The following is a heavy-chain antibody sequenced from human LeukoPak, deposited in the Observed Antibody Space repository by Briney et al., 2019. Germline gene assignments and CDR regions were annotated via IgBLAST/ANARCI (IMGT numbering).Heavy chain of an antibody. CDR1: GYSISSGYY. Sequence: PSETLSLTCTVSGYSISSGYYWGWIRQPPGKGLEWIGSIYHSGSTYYKPSLKRRVTISVDTSKNQFSLKLSSVTAADTAVYYCARAWYSSSWYGAWGQGTMVTVSS. D-gene: IGHD6-13*01. J-gene: IGHJ3*01. CDR3: ARAWYSSSWYGA. CDR2: IYHSGST. V-gene: IGHV4-38-2*02.